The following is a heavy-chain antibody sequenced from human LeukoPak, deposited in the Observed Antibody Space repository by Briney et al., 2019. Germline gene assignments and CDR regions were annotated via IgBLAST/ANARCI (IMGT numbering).Heavy chain of an antibody. CDR2: INHSGST. D-gene: IGHD1-26*01. CDR1: GGSFSGYY. J-gene: IGHJ4*02. Sequence: SETLSLTCAVYGGSFSGYYWSWIRQPPGKGLEWIGEINHSGSTNYSPSLKIRVTVSVDTSKNQFSLKLSSVTAADTAVYYCARAPGGSWDVFDYWGQGTLVTVSS. CDR3: ARAPGGSWDVFDY. V-gene: IGHV4-34*01.